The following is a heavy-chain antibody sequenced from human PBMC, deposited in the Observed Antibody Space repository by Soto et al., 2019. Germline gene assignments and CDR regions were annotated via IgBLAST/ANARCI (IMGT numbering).Heavy chain of an antibody. J-gene: IGHJ3*02. V-gene: IGHV2-26*01. D-gene: IGHD3-22*01. Sequence: QVTLKESGPVLVKPTETLTLTCTVSDFSLSNARVGVSWIRQPPGKALEWLAHIFSNAEKSYSTSLKSRLTISKDTSKRQVLLTMTNMHPVDTATYFCARLTMTDFAFDIWGQGTMVTVSS. CDR1: DFSLSNARVG. CDR2: IFSNAEK. CDR3: ARLTMTDFAFDI.